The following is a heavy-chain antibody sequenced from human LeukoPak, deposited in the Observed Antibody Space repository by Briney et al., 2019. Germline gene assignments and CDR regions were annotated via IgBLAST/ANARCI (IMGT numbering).Heavy chain of an antibody. CDR3: ARAGKWGEYCTNGVCPGLYYGMDV. Sequence: ASVKVSCKASGYTFTGYYMHWVRQAPGQGLEWMGRINPNSGGTNYAQKFQGRVTMTRDTSISTAYMELSRLRSDDTAVYYCARAGKWGEYCTNGVCPGLYYGMDVWGQGTTVTVSS. CDR2: INPNSGGT. V-gene: IGHV1-2*06. J-gene: IGHJ6*02. CDR1: GYTFTGYY. D-gene: IGHD2-8*01.